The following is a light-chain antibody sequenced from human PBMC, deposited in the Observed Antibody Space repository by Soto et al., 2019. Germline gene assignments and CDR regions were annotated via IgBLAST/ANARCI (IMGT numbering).Light chain of an antibody. Sequence: QSVLTQPPSVSGAPGQTVTIFCTGSSYNIGAGYDVHWYQQLPGTAPKLLIYGNSNRPSGVPDRFSGSKSGTSASLAITGLQAEDEADYYCQSYDSSLSGYVFGTGTKLTVL. CDR2: GNS. CDR1: SYNIGAGYD. V-gene: IGLV1-40*01. J-gene: IGLJ1*01. CDR3: QSYDSSLSGYV.